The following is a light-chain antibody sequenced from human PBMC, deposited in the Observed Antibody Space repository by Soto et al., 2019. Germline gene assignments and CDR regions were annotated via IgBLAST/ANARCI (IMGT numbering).Light chain of an antibody. V-gene: IGKV3-20*01. CDR1: QSVSSNY. Sequence: EIVLTQSPGTLSLSPGERATLSCRASQSVSSNYLAWYQQKPGQAPRLLIYGASSMATGIPDRFSGSGSGTDFTLTISRLEPEDFAVYYCQQYGSSLTWTFGQGTKVEIK. J-gene: IGKJ1*01. CDR2: GAS. CDR3: QQYGSSLTWT.